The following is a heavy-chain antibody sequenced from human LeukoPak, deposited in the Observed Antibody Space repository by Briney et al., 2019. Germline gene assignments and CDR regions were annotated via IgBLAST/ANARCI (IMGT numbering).Heavy chain of an antibody. CDR3: ARRGRRANRMFGEYRNAFDI. Sequence: ASVKVSCKASGYTFTGYYMHWVRQAPGQGLERMGWINPNSGGTNYAQKFQGRVTMTRDTSISTAYMELSRLRSDDTAVYYCARRGRRANRMFGEYRNAFDIWGQGTMVTVSS. CDR2: INPNSGGT. J-gene: IGHJ3*02. D-gene: IGHD3-10*02. V-gene: IGHV1-2*02. CDR1: GYTFTGYY.